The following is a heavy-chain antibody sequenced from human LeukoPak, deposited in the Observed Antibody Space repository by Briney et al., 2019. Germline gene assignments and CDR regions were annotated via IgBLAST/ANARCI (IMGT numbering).Heavy chain of an antibody. CDR2: IYYSGST. Sequence: MASETLSLTCTVSGGSISSSSYYWGWIRQPPGKGLEWIGSIYYSGSTYYNPSLKSRVTISVDTSKNQFSLKLSSVTAADTAVYYCARDNGWGSEYYYGSGSYYKMFDYWGQGTLVTVSS. V-gene: IGHV4-39*07. CDR3: ARDNGWGSEYYYGSGSYYKMFDY. D-gene: IGHD3-10*01. CDR1: GGSISSSSYY. J-gene: IGHJ4*02.